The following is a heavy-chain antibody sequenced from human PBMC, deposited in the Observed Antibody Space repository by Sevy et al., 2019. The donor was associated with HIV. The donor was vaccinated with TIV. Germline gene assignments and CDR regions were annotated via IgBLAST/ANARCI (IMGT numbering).Heavy chain of an antibody. V-gene: IGHV3-21*01. J-gene: IGHJ4*02. D-gene: IGHD2-2*01. CDR2: ISSSSGYI. CDR1: GFTFSSYS. CDR3: ARGGRYCISTSCLWSFDY. Sequence: GGSLRLSCAASGFTFSSYSVNWVRQAPGKGLEWVSSISSSSGYIYYADSVKGRFTISRDNAKNSLYLQMNSLRAEDTAVYYCARGGRYCISTSCLWSFDYWGQGTLVTVSS.